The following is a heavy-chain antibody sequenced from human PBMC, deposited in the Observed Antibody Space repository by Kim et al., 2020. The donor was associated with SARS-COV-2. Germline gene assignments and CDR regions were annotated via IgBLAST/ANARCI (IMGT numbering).Heavy chain of an antibody. D-gene: IGHD2-8*01. Sequence: SETLSLTCTVSRDSINKFYWSWIRQPPGKGPEWIGYISSTANTNLNPSLKTRVTMSLDTSRNQFSLKLFSVTAADTAVYYCARTSGTYLSHNGLYYLSAFFDTWGQGTPVTVS. CDR3: ARTSGTYLSHNGLYYLSAFFDT. CDR1: RDSINKFY. J-gene: IGHJ4*02. V-gene: IGHV4-59*01. CDR2: ISSTANT.